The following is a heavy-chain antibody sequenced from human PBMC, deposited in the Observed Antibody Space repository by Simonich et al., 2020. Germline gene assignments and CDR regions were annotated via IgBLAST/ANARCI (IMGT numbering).Heavy chain of an antibody. V-gene: IGHV1-2*02. CDR1: GYTFTGYY. Sequence: QVQLVQSGAEVKKPGASVKVSCKASGYTFTGYYMHWVRQAPGQGLEEMGWINPNRGGKNYAQKCQGRVTRTRDTAISTAYMELSRLRSDDTAVYYCARVSGGTAMVTSTFDIWGQGTMVTVSS. J-gene: IGHJ3*02. CDR2: INPNRGGK. CDR3: ARVSGGTAMVTSTFDI. D-gene: IGHD5-18*01.